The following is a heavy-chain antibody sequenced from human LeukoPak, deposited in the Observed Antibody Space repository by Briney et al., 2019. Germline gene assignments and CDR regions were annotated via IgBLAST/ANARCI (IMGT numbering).Heavy chain of an antibody. CDR3: AKTRSSTRGPYYYYGMDV. V-gene: IGHV3-21*04. Sequence: GGSLRLSCAASGFTFSNYWMNWVRQAPGKGLEWVSSISSSSSYIYYADSVKGRFTISRDNAKNSLYLQMNRLRAEDTALYYCAKTRSSTRGPYYYYGMDVWGQGTTVTVSS. CDR1: GFTFSNYW. D-gene: IGHD2-2*01. J-gene: IGHJ6*02. CDR2: ISSSSSYI.